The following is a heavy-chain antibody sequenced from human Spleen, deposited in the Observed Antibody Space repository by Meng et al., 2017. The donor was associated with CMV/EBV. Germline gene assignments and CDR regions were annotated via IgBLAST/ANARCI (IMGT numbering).Heavy chain of an antibody. D-gene: IGHD3-3*01. Sequence: GGSLRLSCAASGFTFSSYAMHWVRQAPGKGLEYVSAISSNGGSTYYADSVKGRFTISRDNSKNTLYLQMGSLRAEDMAVYYCARDWVTIFGVVIMEDYWGQGTLVTVSS. CDR1: GFTFSSYA. CDR2: ISSNGGST. J-gene: IGHJ4*02. CDR3: ARDWVTIFGVVIMEDY. V-gene: IGHV3-64*02.